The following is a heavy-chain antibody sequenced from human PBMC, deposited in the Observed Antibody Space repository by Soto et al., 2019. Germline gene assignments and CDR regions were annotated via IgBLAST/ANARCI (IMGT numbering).Heavy chain of an antibody. J-gene: IGHJ5*02. CDR3: ARVPTYYYDSSGYYEGWFDP. CDR1: GYTFTSYY. CDR2: INPSVGST. D-gene: IGHD3-22*01. V-gene: IGHV1-46*03. Sequence: ASVKVSCKASGYTFTSYYMHWVRQAPGQGLEWFGIINPSVGSTSYAQKFQGRVTMTRDTSTSTVYLELSSLRSEDTAVYYCARVPTYYYDSSGYYEGWFDPWGQGTLVTVSS.